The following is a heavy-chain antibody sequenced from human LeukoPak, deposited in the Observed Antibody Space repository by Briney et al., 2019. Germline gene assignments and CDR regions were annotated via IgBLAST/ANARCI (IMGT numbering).Heavy chain of an antibody. D-gene: IGHD3-10*01. Sequence: GGSLRLSCAASGFTFSTYGMHWVRQAPGKGLVWVSRIKSDGSSTSYADSAKGRFTISRDNAKNTLYLQMNSLRAEDTAVYYCGRGPAYRGDGPGFWGQGTLVTVSS. CDR2: IKSDGSST. CDR1: GFTFSTYG. CDR3: GRGPAYRGDGPGF. V-gene: IGHV3-74*01. J-gene: IGHJ4*02.